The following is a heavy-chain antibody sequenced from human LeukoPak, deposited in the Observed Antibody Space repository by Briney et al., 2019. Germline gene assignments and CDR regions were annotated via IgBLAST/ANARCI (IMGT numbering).Heavy chain of an antibody. CDR3: AKAEGYSTGWFSY. D-gene: IGHD6-19*01. J-gene: IGHJ4*02. CDR2: LSGSGVRT. V-gene: IGHV3-23*01. CDR1: GFTFSNYA. Sequence: GGSLRLSCTVSGFTFSNYAMNWARQAPGKGLEWVSGLSGSGVRTDYADSVKGRLTVSRDISKDTLYLQMNDLRAEDTAVYYCAKAEGYSTGWFSYWGQGTLVTVSS.